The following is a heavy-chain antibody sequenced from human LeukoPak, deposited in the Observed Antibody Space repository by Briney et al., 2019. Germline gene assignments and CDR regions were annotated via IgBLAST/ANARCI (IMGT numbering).Heavy chain of an antibody. Sequence: GGSLRLSCVASGVTFSRYAITWVRQAPGKGLEWVSAISATGRRTDYAGSVKGRFSISRDNSKNTLYLQMHSLRAEDTAVYYCAINLRGGYNYGHGDYWGQGTLVTVSS. CDR3: AINLRGGYNYGHGDY. CDR2: ISATGRRT. CDR1: GVTFSRYA. J-gene: IGHJ4*02. V-gene: IGHV3-23*01. D-gene: IGHD5-18*01.